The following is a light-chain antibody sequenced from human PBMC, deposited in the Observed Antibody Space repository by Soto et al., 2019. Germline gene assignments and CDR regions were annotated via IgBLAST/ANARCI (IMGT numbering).Light chain of an antibody. CDR2: GAS. V-gene: IGKV3-20*01. J-gene: IGKJ4*01. CDR3: QQYGSSPLT. Sequence: EIVLTQSPATLSLSPGERATLSCRASQSISSSYLAWYQQKPGQAPRLLIYGASSRATGIPDRFSGSGSGTDSTLTISRLEPEDFAVYYCQQYGSSPLTFGGGIKVEIK. CDR1: QSISSSY.